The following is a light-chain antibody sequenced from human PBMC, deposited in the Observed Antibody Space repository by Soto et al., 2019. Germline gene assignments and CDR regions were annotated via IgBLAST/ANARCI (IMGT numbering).Light chain of an antibody. CDR1: QSVSSN. CDR3: HQYGISPGT. CDR2: GAS. V-gene: IGKV3-20*01. Sequence: ETVMTQSAATLSVSPGERATLSCRASQSVSSNLAWYQQKPGQAPRLLIYGASTRATGIPDRFSGSGSGTDFTLTITRLEPEDFAVYYCHQYGISPGTFGQGTKLEIK. J-gene: IGKJ2*01.